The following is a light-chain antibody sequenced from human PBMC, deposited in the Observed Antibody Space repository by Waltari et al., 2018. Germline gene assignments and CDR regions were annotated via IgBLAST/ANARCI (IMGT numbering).Light chain of an antibody. CDR2: DVL. CDR3: LSYASSITFV. Sequence: QPALTQPASVSGSPGQSISISCTGTSNDIGNSNHVCWYQQHPGKVPKLIIYDVLKRPAGISARFSGSKSGTPASLTFSGLQAEDEADYYCLSYASSITFVFGGGTKLSVL. CDR1: SNDIGNSNH. V-gene: IGLV2-23*02. J-gene: IGLJ2*01.